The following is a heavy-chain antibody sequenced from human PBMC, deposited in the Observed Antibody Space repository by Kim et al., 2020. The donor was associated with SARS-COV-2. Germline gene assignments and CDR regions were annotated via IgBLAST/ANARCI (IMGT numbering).Heavy chain of an antibody. D-gene: IGHD3-22*01. Sequence: SETLSLTCTVSGGSISSSSYYWGWIRQPPGKGLEWIGSIYYSGSTYYNPSLKSRVTISVDTSKNQFSLKLSSVPAADTAVYYCARQRITMIVVVTHFDYWGQGTLVTVSS. CDR1: GGSISSSSYY. CDR3: ARQRITMIVVVTHFDY. V-gene: IGHV4-39*01. CDR2: IYYSGST. J-gene: IGHJ4*02.